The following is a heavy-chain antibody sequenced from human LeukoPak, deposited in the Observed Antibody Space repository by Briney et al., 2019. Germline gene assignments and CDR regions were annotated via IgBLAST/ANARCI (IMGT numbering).Heavy chain of an antibody. V-gene: IGHV4-59*08. CDR2: IYYSGST. CDR1: GGSISSYY. CDR3: ARGHDYFDY. J-gene: IGHJ4*02. Sequence: SETLSLTCTVSGGSISSYYWSWIRQPPGKGLEWIGYIYYSGSTNYNPSLKSRVTISVDTSKNQFSLNLSSVTAADTAVFYCARGHDYFDYWGQGTLVTVSS.